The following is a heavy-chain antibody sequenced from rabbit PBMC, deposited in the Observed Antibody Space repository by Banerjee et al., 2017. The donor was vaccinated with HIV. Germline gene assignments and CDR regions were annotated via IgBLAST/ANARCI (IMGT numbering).Heavy chain of an antibody. D-gene: IGHD8-1*01. CDR2: IYGGGSGDT. V-gene: IGHV1S45*01. J-gene: IGHJ6*01. CDR1: GYSFSSSYW. CDR3: AGHSNYYIGLDL. Sequence: QEQLEESGGDLVKPEGSLTLTCTASGYSFSSSYWISWVRQAPGKGLEWVACIYGGGSGDTHYASWAKGRFTISKPSSTTVTLQMTSLTAADTATYFCAGHSNYYIGLDLWGPGTLVTVS.